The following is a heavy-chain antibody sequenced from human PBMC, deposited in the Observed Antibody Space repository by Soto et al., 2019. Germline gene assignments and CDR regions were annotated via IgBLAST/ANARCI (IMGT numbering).Heavy chain of an antibody. Sequence: QITLKESGPTLVKPTQTLTLTCTFSGLSLSTIGEGVGWIRQPPGKALEWLALVYWDDDKRYSPSLKSRLTITKANSVNQVVLTMTNMGPVDTATYYCVQTRCGGDCLQSYSSHSYYGLDVWGQGTTVTVSS. CDR3: VQTRCGGDCLQSYSSHSYYGLDV. CDR2: VYWDDDK. V-gene: IGHV2-5*02. CDR1: GLSLSTIGEG. J-gene: IGHJ6*02. D-gene: IGHD2-21*02.